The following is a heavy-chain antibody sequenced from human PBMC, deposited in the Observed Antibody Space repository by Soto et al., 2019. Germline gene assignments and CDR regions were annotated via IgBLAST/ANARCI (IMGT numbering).Heavy chain of an antibody. CDR2: INHSGST. D-gene: IGHD6-19*01. CDR3: ARDGGIAVAGTRAFDI. CDR1: GGSFSGYY. Sequence: QVQLQQWGAGLLKPSETLSLTCAVYGGSFSGYYWSWIRQPPGKGLEWIGEINHSGSTNYNPSLKRRVTISVDTSKNQFSLKLSSVTAADTAVYYCARDGGIAVAGTRAFDIWGQGTMVTVSS. V-gene: IGHV4-34*01. J-gene: IGHJ3*02.